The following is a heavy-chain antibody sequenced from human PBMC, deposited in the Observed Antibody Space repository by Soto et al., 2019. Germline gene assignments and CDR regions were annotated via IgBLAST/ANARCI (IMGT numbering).Heavy chain of an antibody. CDR1: GLTFGSRA. CDR3: ARGSTDSYPGSRIFDF. V-gene: IGHV3-23*01. J-gene: IGHJ4*02. CDR2: ITDTGGDA. Sequence: VGSLRLSCVASGLTFGSRAMTWVRQAPGEGLQWVSTITDTGGDAKYADSVKGRFVISRDNSKKTLYLQMTSLTAEDSAMYYCARGSTDSYPGSRIFDFWGRGTLVTVSS. D-gene: IGHD3-10*01.